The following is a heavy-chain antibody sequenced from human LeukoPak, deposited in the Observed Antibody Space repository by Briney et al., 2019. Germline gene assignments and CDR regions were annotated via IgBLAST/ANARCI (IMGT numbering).Heavy chain of an antibody. V-gene: IGHV3-11*01. J-gene: IGHJ4*02. CDR1: GFTFSDYY. Sequence: GGSLRLSCAASGFTFSDYYMSWLRQAPGKGLEGLSYISSSGSTIYYADSVEGRFTISRDNAKNSLYLQMNSLRAEDTAVYYSARDRYYDSSGYFGYWGQGTLVTVSS. CDR3: ARDRYYDSSGYFGY. D-gene: IGHD3-22*01. CDR2: ISSSGSTI.